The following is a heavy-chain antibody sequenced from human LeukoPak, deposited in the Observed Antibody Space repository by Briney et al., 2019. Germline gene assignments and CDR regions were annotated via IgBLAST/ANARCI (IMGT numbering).Heavy chain of an antibody. V-gene: IGHV4-61*02. CDR1: GDSINSGSYY. J-gene: IGHJ5*02. CDR3: ARGRGGFDP. CDR2: IYSSGRT. Sequence: SETLSLTCTVSGDSINSGSYYWSWIRQPAGRGLEWIGRIYSSGRTNYNPSLKSRVTISIDTSKNQFSLKLRSVTAADTAVYYCARGRGGFDPWGQGTLVTVSS.